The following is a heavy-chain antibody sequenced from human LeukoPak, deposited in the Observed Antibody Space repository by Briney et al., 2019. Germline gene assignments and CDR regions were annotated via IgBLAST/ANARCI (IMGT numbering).Heavy chain of an antibody. V-gene: IGHV3-66*01. J-gene: IGHJ4*02. CDR3: ARGRVAGTGYYFDY. CDR1: GFTVSSNY. CDR2: IYSGGST. D-gene: IGHD6-19*01. Sequence: GSLRLSCAASGFTVSSNYMSWVRRAPGKGLEWVSVIYSGGSTYYADSVKGRFTISRDNSKNTLYLQMSSLRAEDTAVYYCARGRVAGTGYYFDYWGQGTLVTVSS.